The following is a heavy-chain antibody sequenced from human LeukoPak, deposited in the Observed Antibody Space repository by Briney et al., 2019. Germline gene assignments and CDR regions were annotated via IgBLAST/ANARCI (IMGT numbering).Heavy chain of an antibody. J-gene: IGHJ1*01. CDR3: ARVVGDYGDEYFQH. CDR1: GYTFTSYG. CDR2: ISAYNGNT. D-gene: IGHD4-17*01. V-gene: IGHV1-18*01. Sequence: ASVKVSCKASGYTFTSYGISWVRQAPGQGLEWMGWISAYNGNTNYAQKLQGRVTMTTDTSTSTAYMELSSLRSEDTAVYYCARVVGDYGDEYFQHWGQGTLVTVSS.